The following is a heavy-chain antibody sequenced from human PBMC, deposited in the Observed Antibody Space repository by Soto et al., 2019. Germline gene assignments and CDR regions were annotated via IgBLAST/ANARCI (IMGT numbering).Heavy chain of an antibody. CDR2: IYYGGST. V-gene: IGHV4-30-4*01. CDR3: ARGQYSSTWYGDFDY. D-gene: IGHD6-13*01. Sequence: PSETLSLTCAVSGASISSADSYWSWIRQSPVKGLEWIGYIYYGGSTYYNPSLKSRVTISVDTTENHFSLGLNSVTAADTAVYYCARGQYSSTWYGDFDYWGQGTLVTVSS. CDR1: GASISSADSY. J-gene: IGHJ4*02.